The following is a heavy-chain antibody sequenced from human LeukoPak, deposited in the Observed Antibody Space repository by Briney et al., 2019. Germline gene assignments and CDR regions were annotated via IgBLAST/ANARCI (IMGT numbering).Heavy chain of an antibody. V-gene: IGHV3-23*01. J-gene: IGHJ4*02. CDR3: AKDRNLYYYDKSDWPSHYFGS. CDR2: ISDSGGRT. CDR1: GFAFHTFA. D-gene: IGHD3-22*01. Sequence: GGSLRLSCVVSGFAFHTFAMSWVRQAPGRGREWVSAISDSGGRTYYADSVKGRFTISRDNSKNTLYLQMNSLRADDTAVYYCAKDRNLYYYDKSDWPSHYFGSWGQGTLVTVSS.